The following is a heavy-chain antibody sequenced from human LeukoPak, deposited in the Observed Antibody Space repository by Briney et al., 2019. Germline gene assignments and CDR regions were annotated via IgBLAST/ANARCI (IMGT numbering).Heavy chain of an antibody. V-gene: IGHV3-11*04. D-gene: IGHD3-10*01. CDR2: ISSSGSTI. J-gene: IGHJ6*03. CDR3: ARDSGFGYYYYMDV. CDR1: GFTFSDYY. Sequence: GGSLRLSCAASGFTFSDYYMSWIRQAPGKGLEWVSYISSSGSTIYYADSVKGRFTISRDNAKNSLYLQMNSLRAEDTAVYYCARDSGFGYYYYMDVWGKGTTVTVSS.